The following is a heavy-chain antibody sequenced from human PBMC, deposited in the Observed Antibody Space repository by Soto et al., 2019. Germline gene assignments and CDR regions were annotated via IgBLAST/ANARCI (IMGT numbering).Heavy chain of an antibody. V-gene: IGHV3-30-3*01. Sequence: QLQLVESGGGVVQPGRSLRLSCAASGFTFSSYAMHWVRQAPGKGLEWVAVISYDGSNKYYADSVKGRFTISRDNSKNTLYLQMNSLRAEDTAVYYCARVAVAGSRAEYFQHWGQGTLVTVSS. CDR2: ISYDGSNK. CDR3: ARVAVAGSRAEYFQH. J-gene: IGHJ1*01. CDR1: GFTFSSYA. D-gene: IGHD6-19*01.